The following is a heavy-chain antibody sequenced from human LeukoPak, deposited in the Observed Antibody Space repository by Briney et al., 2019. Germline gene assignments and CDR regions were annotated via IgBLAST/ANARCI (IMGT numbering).Heavy chain of an antibody. CDR2: ISSSGSTI. D-gene: IGHD1-26*01. Sequence: QPGGSLRLSCAASGFTFSSYEMNWVRQAPGKGLEWVSYISSSGSTIYYADSVKGRFTISRDNAKNSLYLQMNSLRAEDTALYYCAKAYPSGSYPLDYWGQGTLVTVSS. CDR3: AKAYPSGSYPLDY. V-gene: IGHV3-48*03. J-gene: IGHJ4*02. CDR1: GFTFSSYE.